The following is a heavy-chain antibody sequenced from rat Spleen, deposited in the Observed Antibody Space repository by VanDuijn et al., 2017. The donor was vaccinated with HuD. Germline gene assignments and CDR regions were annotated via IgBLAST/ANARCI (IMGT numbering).Heavy chain of an antibody. D-gene: IGHD5-1*01. CDR2: ITNTGGGT. V-gene: IGHV5-31*01. CDR1: GFTFNNYW. Sequence: EVQLVESGGGLVQPGRSLKLSCAASGFTFNNYWMTWIRQAPGKGLEWVASITNTGGGTYYPDSVKGRFTISRDDAENTVYLQMNSLRSEDTATYYCTRNWDYWGQGVMVTVSS. J-gene: IGHJ2*01. CDR3: TRNWDY.